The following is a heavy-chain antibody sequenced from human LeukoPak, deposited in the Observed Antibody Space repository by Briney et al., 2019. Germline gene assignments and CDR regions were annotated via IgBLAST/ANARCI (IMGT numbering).Heavy chain of an antibody. CDR1: GFTFSIYN. D-gene: IGHD3-10*01. CDR3: AGEENYYGSGCYRY. J-gene: IGHJ4*02. V-gene: IGHV3-21*01. Sequence: RGPLRLSCAASGFTFSIYNMNWPRHAPGKGLEGVSSSSSSGSYIYYADSVRGRFTISRNNAKNSLYLQMNSLRDDDTAVYYCAGEENYYGSGCYRYWGQGTLVTVSS. CDR2: SSSSGSYI.